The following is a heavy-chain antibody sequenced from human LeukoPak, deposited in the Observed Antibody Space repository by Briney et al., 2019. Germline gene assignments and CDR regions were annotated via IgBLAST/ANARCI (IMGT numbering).Heavy chain of an antibody. V-gene: IGHV3-30-3*01. J-gene: IGHJ4*02. Sequence: PGGSLRLSCAASGFTFSSYAMRWVRQAPGKGLEWVAVISYDGSNKYYADSVKGRFTISRDNSKNTLYLRMNSLRAEDTAVYYCARDPFDYWGQGTLVTVSS. CDR3: ARDPFDY. CDR2: ISYDGSNK. CDR1: GFTFSSYA.